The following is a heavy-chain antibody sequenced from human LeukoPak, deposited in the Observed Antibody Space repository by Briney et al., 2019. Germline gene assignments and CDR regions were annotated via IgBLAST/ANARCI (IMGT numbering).Heavy chain of an antibody. D-gene: IGHD2-15*01. CDR3: ARDVPLYCSGGSCPYNWFDP. J-gene: IGHJ5*02. Sequence: NPSETLSLTCTVSGGSISSYYWSWIRQPAGKGLEWIGRIYTSGSTNYNPSLKSRVTMSVDTSKNQFSLKLSSVTAADTAVYYCARDVPLYCSGGSCPYNWFDPWGQGTLVTVSS. CDR1: GGSISSYY. V-gene: IGHV4-4*07. CDR2: IYTSGST.